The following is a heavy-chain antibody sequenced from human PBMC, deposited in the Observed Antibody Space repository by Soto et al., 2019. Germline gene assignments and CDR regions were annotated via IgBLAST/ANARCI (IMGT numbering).Heavy chain of an antibody. CDR2: INSNGGGT. D-gene: IGHD6-13*01. CDR3: VKPKLSSSTWSYDAFDL. V-gene: IGHV3-64D*06. J-gene: IGHJ3*01. Sequence: GGSLRLSCSASGFTFSGYSLHWVRQAPGKGLEYVSSINSNGGGTYYADSVKGRFTISRDNSKNTVYLQMSSLTVEDMAVYYCVKPKLSSSTWSYDAFDLWGQGTMVTVSS. CDR1: GFTFSGYS.